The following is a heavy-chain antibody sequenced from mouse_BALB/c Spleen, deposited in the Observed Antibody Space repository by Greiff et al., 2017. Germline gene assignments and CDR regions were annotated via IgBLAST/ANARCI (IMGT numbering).Heavy chain of an antibody. CDR1: GYTLTGYG. V-gene: IGHV1-81*01. Sequence: QVHVQQSGPGLVKPGPSVTMSCNASGYTLTGYGVSWVKQRTGQGLEWLGEIYPGSGSTYYNEKFKGKATLTADKSSNTASMQLSILTSEDSAVYFCASSTSDAMDYWGQGTSVTVSS. D-gene: IGHD2-1*01. CDR2: IYPGSGST. CDR3: ASSTSDAMDY. J-gene: IGHJ4*01.